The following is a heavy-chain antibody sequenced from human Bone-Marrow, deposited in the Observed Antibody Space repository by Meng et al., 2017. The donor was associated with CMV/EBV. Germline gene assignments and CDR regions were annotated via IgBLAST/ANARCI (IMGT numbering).Heavy chain of an antibody. CDR1: GYSFTSYG. V-gene: IGHV1-46*01. J-gene: IGHJ5*02. CDR2: INPSGGST. D-gene: IGHD2-2*02. CDR3: ARDGGGYCSSTSCYNCWFDP. Sequence: ASVKVSCKASGYSFTSYGISWVRLFPGQGLEWMGIINPSGGSTSYAQKFQGRVTMTRDTSTSTVYMELSSLRSEDKAVYYCARDGGGYCSSTSCYNCWFDPWGQGTLVTVSS.